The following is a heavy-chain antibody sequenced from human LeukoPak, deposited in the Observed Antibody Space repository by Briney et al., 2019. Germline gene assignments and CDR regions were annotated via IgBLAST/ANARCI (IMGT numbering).Heavy chain of an antibody. CDR3: ARADYDILTGYYDNYFDY. Sequence: SETLSLTCTVSSGSISSSNYYWSWIRQPAGKGLEWIGSIYYSGSTYYNPSLKSRVTISVDTSKNQFSLKLSSVTAADTAVYYCARADYDILTGYYDNYFDYWGQGTLVTVSS. CDR2: IYYSGST. J-gene: IGHJ4*02. D-gene: IGHD3-9*01. V-gene: IGHV4-39*01. CDR1: SGSISSSNYY.